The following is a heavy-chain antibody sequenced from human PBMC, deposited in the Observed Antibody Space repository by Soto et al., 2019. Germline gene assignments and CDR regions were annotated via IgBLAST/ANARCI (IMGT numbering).Heavy chain of an antibody. CDR3: ARVEEYYYYGMDV. CDR2: ISSSSSYI. V-gene: IGHV3-21*01. J-gene: IGHJ6*02. Sequence: PGGSLRLSCTASGFNFSSYSMNWVRQAPGKGLEWVSSISSSSSYIYYADSVKGRFTISRDNAKNSLYLQMNSLRAEDTAVYYCARVEEYYYYGMDVWGQGTTVTVSS. CDR1: GFNFSSYS.